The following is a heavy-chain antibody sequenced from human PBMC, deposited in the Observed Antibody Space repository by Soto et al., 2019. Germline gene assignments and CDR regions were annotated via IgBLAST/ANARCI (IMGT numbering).Heavy chain of an antibody. CDR1: GGTFSSYA. V-gene: IGHV1-69*12. Sequence: QVQLVQSGAEVKKPGSSVKVSCKASGGTFSSYAISWVRQAPGQGLEWMGGIIPIFGTANYAQKFQGRVTITADESTRTAYMELSSLRSEDTAVYYCARRGGYCSGGSCYDAFDIWGQGTMVTVSS. CDR3: ARRGGYCSGGSCYDAFDI. J-gene: IGHJ3*02. CDR2: IIPIFGTA. D-gene: IGHD2-15*01.